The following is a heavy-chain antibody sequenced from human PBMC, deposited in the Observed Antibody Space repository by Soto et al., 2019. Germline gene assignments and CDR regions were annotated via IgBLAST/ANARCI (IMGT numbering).Heavy chain of an antibody. D-gene: IGHD2-2*01. CDR2: TYYRSKWYN. CDR3: ARAIIVVVPAASSPFDY. CDR1: GDSVSSNSAA. Sequence: PSQTLSLTCAISGDSVSSNSAAWNWIRQSPSRGLEWLGRTYYRSKWYNDYAVSVKSRITINPDTSKNQFSLQLNSVTPEDTAVYYCARAIIVVVPAASSPFDYWGQGTLVTVSS. J-gene: IGHJ4*02. V-gene: IGHV6-1*01.